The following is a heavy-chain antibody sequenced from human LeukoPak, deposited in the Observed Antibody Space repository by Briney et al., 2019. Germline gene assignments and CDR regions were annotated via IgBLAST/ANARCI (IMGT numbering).Heavy chain of an antibody. CDR3: ARIYSSGRGNDALDI. V-gene: IGHV3-66*01. CDR2: IYIGGST. CDR1: GFTVSSKY. Sequence: GGSLRLSCAASGFTVSSKYMTWVRQAPGKGLEWVSIIYIGGSTHYADSVKGRFTISRDNANNSLFLQMNSLRAEDTAVYYCARIYSSGRGNDALDIWGQGTMVSVSS. D-gene: IGHD6-19*01. J-gene: IGHJ3*02.